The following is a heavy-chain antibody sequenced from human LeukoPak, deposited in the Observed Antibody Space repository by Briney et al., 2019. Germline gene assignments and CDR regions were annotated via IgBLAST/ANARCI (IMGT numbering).Heavy chain of an antibody. CDR1: GYTFTSYG. CDR3: AREGRTVAGTGFDY. CDR2: ISAYDGNT. V-gene: IGHV1-18*01. Sequence: ASVKVSCRASGYTFTSYGISWVRQAPGQGLEWMGWISAYDGNTNYAQKLQGRVTMTTDTSTSTAYMELRSLRSDDTAVYYCAREGRTVAGTGFDYWGQGTLVTVSS. D-gene: IGHD6-19*01. J-gene: IGHJ4*02.